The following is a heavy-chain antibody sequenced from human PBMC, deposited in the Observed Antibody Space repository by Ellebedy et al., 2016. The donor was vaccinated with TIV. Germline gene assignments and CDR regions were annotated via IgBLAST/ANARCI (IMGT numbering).Heavy chain of an antibody. CDR3: ARGSSPRSVSSPIYY. D-gene: IGHD6-6*01. CDR2: IIPIFGTA. Sequence: SVKVSCXASGGTFSSYAISWVRQAPGQGLEWMGGIIPIFGTANYAQKFQGRVTITADKSTTTAYMDLSSLRSEDTAVYYCARGSSPRSVSSPIYYWGQGTLVTVSS. J-gene: IGHJ4*02. CDR1: GGTFSSYA. V-gene: IGHV1-69*06.